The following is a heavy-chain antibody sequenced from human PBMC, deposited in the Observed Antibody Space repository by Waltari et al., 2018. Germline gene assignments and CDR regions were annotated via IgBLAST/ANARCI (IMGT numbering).Heavy chain of an antibody. Sequence: EVRLVESGGGSVQPGESLRLSGVVSGSTCDNFWMHWVRQVPGMGLMWVSRINPDGTDTTYADSVKGRFTMSRDNSRNTLYLEMTGLRVDDSAVYYCARGPFSYSSGTQSHWGRGALVTVSS. J-gene: IGHJ4*02. CDR2: INPDGTDT. CDR1: GSTCDNFW. CDR3: ARGPFSYSSGTQSH. D-gene: IGHD1-7*01. V-gene: IGHV3-74*01.